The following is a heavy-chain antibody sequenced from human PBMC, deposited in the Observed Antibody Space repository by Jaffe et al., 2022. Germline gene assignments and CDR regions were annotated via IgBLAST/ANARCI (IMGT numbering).Heavy chain of an antibody. J-gene: IGHJ6*03. CDR2: IIPILGIA. V-gene: IGHV1-69*02. CDR3: ALTPRSMVRGVIRPVVDYYYYYMDV. Sequence: QVQLVQSGAEVKKPGSSVKVSCKASGGTFSSYTISWVRQAPGQGLEWMGRIIPILGIANYAQKFQGRVTITADKSTSTAYMELSSLRSEDTAVYYCALTPRSMVRGVIRPVVDYYYYYMDVWGKGTTVTVSS. D-gene: IGHD3-10*01. CDR1: GGTFSSYT.